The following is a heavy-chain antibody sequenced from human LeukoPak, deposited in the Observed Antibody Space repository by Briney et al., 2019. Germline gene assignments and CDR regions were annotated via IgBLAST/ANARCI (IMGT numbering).Heavy chain of an antibody. CDR2: ISYDGSNK. J-gene: IGHJ4*02. CDR1: GFIFSNSA. CDR3: AKDIEEWLVKGGGCFDY. V-gene: IGHV3-30*18. D-gene: IGHD6-19*01. Sequence: VGSLRLSCAASGFIFSNSAMHWVRQAPGKGLEWVADISYDGSNKYYADSVKGRFTISRDNSKNTLYLQMNSLRAEDTAVYYCAKDIEEWLVKGGGCFDYWGQGTLVTVSS.